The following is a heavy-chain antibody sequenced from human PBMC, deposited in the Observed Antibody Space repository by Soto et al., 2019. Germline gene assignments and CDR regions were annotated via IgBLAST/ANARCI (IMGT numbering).Heavy chain of an antibody. CDR2: IKQDGSVR. CDR3: ARGFSSTPNWLDP. V-gene: IGHV3-7*03. J-gene: IGHJ5*02. Sequence: PGGSLRLSCVASGFTFSSCWMSWVRQAPGKGLEWVANIKQDGSVRYYVDSVKGRFTISRDNAMNSLYLQMNSLRVEDTAMYYCARGFSSTPNWLDPWGQGTMVTVYS. D-gene: IGHD6-19*01. CDR1: GFTFSSCW.